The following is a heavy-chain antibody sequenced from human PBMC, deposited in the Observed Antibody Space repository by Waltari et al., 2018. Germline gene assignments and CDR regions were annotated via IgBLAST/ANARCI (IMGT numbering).Heavy chain of an antibody. D-gene: IGHD2-21*01. J-gene: IGHJ4*02. CDR2: VRSDGSNA. V-gene: IGHV3-30*02. CDR3: AIQCGGGCYQDY. Sequence: QVQLVESGGGVVQPGGSLRLSCAASGFTFSSYGMHWVRQAPGKGLEWVAFVRSDGSNAYYADSVKGRFTISRDNSKNTLYLQMNSLRGEDTAVYYCAIQCGGGCYQDYWGQGTLVTVSS. CDR1: GFTFSSYG.